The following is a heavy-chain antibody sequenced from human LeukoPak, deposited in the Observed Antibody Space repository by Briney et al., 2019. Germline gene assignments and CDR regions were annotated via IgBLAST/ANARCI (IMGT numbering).Heavy chain of an antibody. D-gene: IGHD5-24*01. V-gene: IGHV1-46*01. Sequence: ASVKVSCKASGYTITNNYMHWVRQAPGQGLEWMGVINPSGTGTSYAQKFQGRITMSRDTSTSTVYMELSSQRSEDTAFYYCATDHSMANTAWWFDPWGQGTLVTVSS. CDR1: GYTITNNY. J-gene: IGHJ5*02. CDR3: ATDHSMANTAWWFDP. CDR2: INPSGTGT.